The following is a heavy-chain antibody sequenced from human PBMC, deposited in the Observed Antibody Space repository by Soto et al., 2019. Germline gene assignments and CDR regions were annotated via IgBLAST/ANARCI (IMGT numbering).Heavy chain of an antibody. CDR2: IIPVLGTP. CDR3: ASSAGLDHLLNYYGLNV. J-gene: IGHJ6*02. D-gene: IGHD6-13*01. Sequence: QVLLVQSSAEVKKPGSSVKVSCKASGGTFTSTAFSWVRQAPGQGLEWMGGIIPVLGTPNYAQKFQARLTVPADASTTTVHMELSSLRSDATAVYYCASSAGLDHLLNYYGLNVWGQGTTVTLSS. V-gene: IGHV1-69*01. CDR1: GGTFTSTA.